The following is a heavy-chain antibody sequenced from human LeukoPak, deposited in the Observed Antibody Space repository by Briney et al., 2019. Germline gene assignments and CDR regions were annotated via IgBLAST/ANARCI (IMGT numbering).Heavy chain of an antibody. D-gene: IGHD5-18*01. Sequence: GGSLRLSCAASGFTFSTYWMNWVRQAPGEGLEWVASTSTKEDGSEKYYIDSVRGRFTISRDNAENSLYLQMNSLRAEDTAVYYCATDRGYSTFDIWGQGTMVAVSS. J-gene: IGHJ3*02. V-gene: IGHV3-7*05. CDR3: ATDRGYSTFDI. CDR1: GFTFSTYW. CDR2: TSTKEDGSEK.